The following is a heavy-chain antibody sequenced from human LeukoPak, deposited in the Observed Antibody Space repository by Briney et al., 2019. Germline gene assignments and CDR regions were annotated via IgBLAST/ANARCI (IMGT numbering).Heavy chain of an antibody. CDR3: ARNPGSEYPEW. Sequence: RPSQTLSLTCGVSGGSVNSGLSWSWIRRPPGKGLEWIGCVYHSGGTHYNSSLKSRVTISLDKSKNEVSLTLSSVTAADTAVYYCARNPGSEYPEWWGQGTLVTVSS. CDR1: GGSVNSGLS. CDR2: VYHSGGT. J-gene: IGHJ4*02. V-gene: IGHV4-30-2*01. D-gene: IGHD2-15*01.